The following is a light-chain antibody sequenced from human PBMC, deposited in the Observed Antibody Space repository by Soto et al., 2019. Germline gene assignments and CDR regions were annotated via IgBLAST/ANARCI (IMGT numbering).Light chain of an antibody. CDR1: QSVSSN. CDR3: QQYNNWQGT. CDR2: GAS. J-gene: IGKJ1*01. V-gene: IGKV3-15*01. Sequence: EIVMTQSPATLSVSPGERATLSCRASQSVSSNLAWYQQKPGQAPRLLIYGASTRATGIPARFRGSGSGTEFTLTISSLQSEDFAVYYCQQYNNWQGTFGQGTKVEIK.